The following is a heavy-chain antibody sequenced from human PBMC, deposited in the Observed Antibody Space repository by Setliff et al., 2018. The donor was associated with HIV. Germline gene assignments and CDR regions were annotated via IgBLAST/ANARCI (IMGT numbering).Heavy chain of an antibody. CDR2: VHKSGNS. V-gene: IGHV4-39*02. CDR1: GGSISVNNYF. D-gene: IGHD4-4*01. J-gene: IGHJ6*03. Sequence: ETLSLTCSVSGGSISVNNYFWAWVRQPPGKGLEWIASVHKSGNSYYKPSLKSRATISVDTSENHFSLRLNAVTAADTAVYYCARLDYSNYYSYYIDVWGEGTMVTVSS. CDR3: ARLDYSNYYSYYIDV.